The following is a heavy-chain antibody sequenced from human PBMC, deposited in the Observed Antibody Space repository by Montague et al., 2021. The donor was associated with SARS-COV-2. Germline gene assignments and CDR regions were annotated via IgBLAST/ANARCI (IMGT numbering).Heavy chain of an antibody. V-gene: IGHV6-1*01. D-gene: IGHD6-13*01. CDR2: TYYTSKWNY. CDR3: ARVGRQQLVRLSGMDV. J-gene: IGHJ6*02. CDR1: GDSVASRRAA. Sequence: CAISGDSVASRRAAWNWIRQSPSRGLEWLGRTYYTSKWNYNYPLSLQGRLTIRPDMSRNQFSLKLSSVTAADTAVYYCARVGRQQLVRLSGMDVWGQGTTVTVSS.